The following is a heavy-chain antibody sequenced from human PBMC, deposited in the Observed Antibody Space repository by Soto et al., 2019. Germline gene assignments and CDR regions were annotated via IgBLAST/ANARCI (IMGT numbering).Heavy chain of an antibody. D-gene: IGHD5-12*01. V-gene: IGHV5-10-1*01. Sequence: EVQLVQSGAEVKKPGESLRISCKGSGYSFTSYWISWVRQMPGKGLEWMGRIDPSDSYTNYSPSFQGHVTISADKSISTAYLQWSSLKASDAAMYYCASTRYSGYDLSYWGQGTLVTVSS. CDR1: GYSFTSYW. CDR3: ASTRYSGYDLSY. J-gene: IGHJ4*02. CDR2: IDPSDSYT.